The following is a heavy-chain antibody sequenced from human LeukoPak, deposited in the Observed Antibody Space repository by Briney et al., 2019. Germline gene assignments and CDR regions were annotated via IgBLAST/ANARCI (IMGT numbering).Heavy chain of an antibody. Sequence: SETLSLTCTVSGGSISSYYWSWIRQPPGKGLEWIGYIYYSESTNYNPSLKSRVTISVDTSKNQFSLKLSSVTAADTAVYYCARDNTYYYGSGSYPLRDNWFDPWGQGTLVTVSS. V-gene: IGHV4-59*01. D-gene: IGHD3-10*01. J-gene: IGHJ5*02. CDR1: GGSISSYY. CDR2: IYYSEST. CDR3: ARDNTYYYGSGSYPLRDNWFDP.